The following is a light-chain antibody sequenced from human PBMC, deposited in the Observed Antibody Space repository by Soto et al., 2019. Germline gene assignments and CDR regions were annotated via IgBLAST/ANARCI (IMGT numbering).Light chain of an antibody. Sequence: QYALTQPASVSGSPGQSITISCTGTSSDVGGYTYVSWYQQRPGKAPKLIIYEVTNRPSGVSNRFSGSKSGYTASLTISGLQAEDEADYYCSSYTSSSSHYVFGTGTKLTVL. J-gene: IGLJ1*01. V-gene: IGLV2-14*01. CDR3: SSYTSSSSHYV. CDR1: SSDVGGYTY. CDR2: EVT.